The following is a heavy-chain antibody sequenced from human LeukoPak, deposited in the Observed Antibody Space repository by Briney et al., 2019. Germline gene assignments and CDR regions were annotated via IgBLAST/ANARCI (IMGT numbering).Heavy chain of an antibody. J-gene: IGHJ6*02. CDR3: AKGPPMYSSGWYEYYYYGMDV. V-gene: IGHV3-23*01. Sequence: PGGSLRLSCAASGFTFSSYAMSWVRQAPGKGLEWVSAISGSGGSTYYADSVKGRFTIPRDNSKSTLYLQMNSLRAEDTAVYYCAKGPPMYSSGWYEYYYYGMDVWGQGTTVTVSS. CDR1: GFTFSSYA. D-gene: IGHD6-19*01. CDR2: ISGSGGST.